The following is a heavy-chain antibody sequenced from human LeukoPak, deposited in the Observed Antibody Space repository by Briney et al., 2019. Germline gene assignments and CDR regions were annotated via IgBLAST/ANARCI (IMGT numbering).Heavy chain of an antibody. V-gene: IGHV3-74*01. J-gene: IGHJ5*02. CDR2: IYVDGRTT. CDR3: IRDFRSADL. Sequence: EGSLRLSCVASGFTFSNYWMHWVRQPPGKGLVWVSRIYVDGRTTNYADSVRGRFTISRDNAKNTVYLEMNSLSVEDTATYYCIRDFRSADLWGQGTLVTVTS. CDR1: GFTFSNYW.